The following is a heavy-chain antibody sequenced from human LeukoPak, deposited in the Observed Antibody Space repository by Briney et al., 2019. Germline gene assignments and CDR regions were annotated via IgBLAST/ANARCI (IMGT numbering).Heavy chain of an antibody. D-gene: IGHD1-26*01. CDR2: IYHSGST. V-gene: IGHV4-38-2*02. Sequence: PSETLSLTCTVSGYSISSGYYWGWIRQPPGKGLEWIGSIYHSGSTYYNPSLKSRVTISVDTSKNQFSLKLSSVTAADTAVYYCARDSGGSYPYYFDYWGQGTLVTVSS. CDR3: ARDSGGSYPYYFDY. J-gene: IGHJ4*02. CDR1: GYSISSGYY.